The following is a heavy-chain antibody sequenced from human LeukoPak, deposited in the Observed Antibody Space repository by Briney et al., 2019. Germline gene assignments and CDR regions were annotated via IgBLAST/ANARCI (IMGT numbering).Heavy chain of an antibody. Sequence: GGSLRLSCAASGFTFTDYYVSWIRQAPGKGLEWLSYISSSSSDTNYADSVKGRFTISRDNAKRSLYLQMNSLRAEDTAVYYCIKNSGRDGGNWGQGTLVTVSS. CDR2: ISSSSSDT. D-gene: IGHD1-26*01. CDR1: GFTFTDYY. V-gene: IGHV3-11*06. CDR3: IKNSGRDGGN. J-gene: IGHJ4*02.